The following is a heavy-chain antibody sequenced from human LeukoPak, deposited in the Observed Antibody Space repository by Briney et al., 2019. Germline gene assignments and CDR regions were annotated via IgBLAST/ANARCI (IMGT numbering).Heavy chain of an antibody. J-gene: IGHJ4*02. Sequence: PGGSLRLSCAASGFTFSDYYMSWIRQAPGRGLGWVSYISSSGSTIYYSDSVKGRFTISRDNAKNSLFLQMNSLRAEDTAVYYCARRAYSSGWYFFDYWGQGILVTVSS. V-gene: IGHV3-11*01. CDR2: ISSSGSTI. CDR1: GFTFSDYY. D-gene: IGHD6-19*01. CDR3: ARRAYSSGWYFFDY.